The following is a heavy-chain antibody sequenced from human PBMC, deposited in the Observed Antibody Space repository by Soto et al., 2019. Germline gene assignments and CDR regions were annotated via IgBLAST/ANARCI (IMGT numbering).Heavy chain of an antibody. Sequence: PSETLSLTCTVSGGSISSGGYYWSWIRQHPGKGLEWIGYIYYSGSTYYNPSLKSRVTISVDTSKNQFSLKLSSVTAADTAVYYCARYYDFRHYFDYWGQGTLLTVSS. V-gene: IGHV4-31*03. CDR3: ARYYDFRHYFDY. CDR2: IYYSGST. CDR1: GGSISSGGYY. D-gene: IGHD3-3*01. J-gene: IGHJ4*02.